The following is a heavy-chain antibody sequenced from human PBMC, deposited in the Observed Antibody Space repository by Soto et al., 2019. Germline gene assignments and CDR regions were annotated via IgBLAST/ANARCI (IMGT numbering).Heavy chain of an antibody. D-gene: IGHD1-26*01. Sequence: SETLSLTCSVPGDSISSSSYYWAWIRQPPGGGLEWIGSVYYSGTTYYSPSLKSRVTISVDTSKNQFSLKLSSVTAADTAVYYCARHERWELLAWFDPWGQGPPVTVSS. CDR2: VYYSGTT. CDR3: ARHERWELLAWFDP. CDR1: GDSISSSSYY. V-gene: IGHV4-39*01. J-gene: IGHJ5*02.